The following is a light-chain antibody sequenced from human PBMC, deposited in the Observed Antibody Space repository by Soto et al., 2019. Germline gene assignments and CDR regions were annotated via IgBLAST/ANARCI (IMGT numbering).Light chain of an antibody. V-gene: IGKV3-15*01. CDR3: QQYNNWPTLYP. CDR2: GAS. Sequence: EIVMTQSPATLSVSPGERATLSCRASQSVSSNLAWYQQKPGQAPRLLIYGASTRATGIPARFSGSGSGTEFTLTISSLQSEDFAVYYCQQYNNWPTLYPFRQGTKLEIK. CDR1: QSVSSN. J-gene: IGKJ2*01.